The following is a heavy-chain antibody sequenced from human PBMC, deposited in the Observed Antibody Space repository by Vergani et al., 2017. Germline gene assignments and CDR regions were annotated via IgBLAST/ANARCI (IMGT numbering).Heavy chain of an antibody. J-gene: IGHJ4*02. CDR1: GDNFNNFP. V-gene: IGHV1-69*13. Sequence: QVHLVQSGAEVKKPGSSVKVSCTSSGDNFNNFPITWVRQAPGQGLECMGRIIPVFGTATYAQRFQGRVTITADESTSTAYMELSSLRSEDTAMYYCARVNCSSTSCYGPLAYWGQGTLVTVSS. CDR3: ARVNCSSTSCYGPLAY. D-gene: IGHD2-2*01. CDR2: IIPVFGTA.